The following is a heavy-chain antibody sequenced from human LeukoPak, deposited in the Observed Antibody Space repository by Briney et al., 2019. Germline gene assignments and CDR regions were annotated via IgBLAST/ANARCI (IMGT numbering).Heavy chain of an antibody. J-gene: IGHJ5*02. CDR3: AKDPSITGTSSGGYNWFDP. CDR2: IWYDGSNK. CDR1: GFTFTSYG. V-gene: IGHV3-33*06. Sequence: GRSLSLPRPASGFTFTSYGMHWARQAPGKGLEWVAVIWYDGSNKYYADSVKGRFTISRDNSKNTLYLQMNSLRAEDTAVYYCAKDPSITGTSSGGYNWFDPWGQGTLVTVSS. D-gene: IGHD1-7*01.